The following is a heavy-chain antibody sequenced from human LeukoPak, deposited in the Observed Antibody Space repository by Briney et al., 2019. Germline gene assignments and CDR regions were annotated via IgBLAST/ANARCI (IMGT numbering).Heavy chain of an antibody. CDR3: ARGIAPVGYSYGRSGSYWYFDL. V-gene: IGHV3-21*01. CDR1: GFTFSSYS. CDR2: ISSSSSYI. Sequence: GGSLRLSCAASGFTFSSYSMNWVRQTPGKGLEWVSSISSSSSYIFYADSVKGRFTISRDNAKNPLYLQMNSLRAEDTAVYYCARGIAPVGYSYGRSGSYWYFDLWGRGTLVTVSS. J-gene: IGHJ2*01. D-gene: IGHD5-18*01.